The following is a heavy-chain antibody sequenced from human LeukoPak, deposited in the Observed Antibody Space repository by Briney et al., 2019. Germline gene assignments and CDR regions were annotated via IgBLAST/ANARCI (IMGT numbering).Heavy chain of an antibody. CDR1: GFTFSSYA. CDR3: AREVQWLATWYYFDY. CDR2: ISYDGSNK. J-gene: IGHJ4*02. V-gene: IGHV3-30-3*01. Sequence: GGSLRLSCAASGFTFSSYAMHWVRQAPGKGLEWVAVISYDGSNKYYADSVKGRFTISRDNSKNTLYLQMNSLRAEDTVVYYCAREVQWLATWYYFDYWGQGTLVTVSS. D-gene: IGHD6-19*01.